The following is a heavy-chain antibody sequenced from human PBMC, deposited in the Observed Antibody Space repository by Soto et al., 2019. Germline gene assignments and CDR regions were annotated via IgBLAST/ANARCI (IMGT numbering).Heavy chain of an antibody. J-gene: IGHJ5*02. CDR3: AREKAVASTGWLDP. V-gene: IGHV6-1*01. CDR1: GDSVSSNSAA. CDR2: TYYRSKWYK. Sequence: SQTLSLTCAISGDSVSSNSAAWNWIRQSPSRGLEWLGRTYYRSKWYKDYEVSVKSRITINLDTSKNQFSLKLTSVTAADTAVYYCAREKAVASTGWLDPWGQGTLVTVSS. D-gene: IGHD6-19*01.